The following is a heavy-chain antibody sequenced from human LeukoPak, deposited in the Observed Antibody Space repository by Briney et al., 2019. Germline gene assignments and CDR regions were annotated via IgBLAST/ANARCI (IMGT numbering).Heavy chain of an antibody. CDR3: ARTYYDFWSGLYYHYYMDV. D-gene: IGHD3-3*01. CDR2: MNPNSGNT. J-gene: IGHJ6*03. V-gene: IGHV1-8*01. CDR1: GYTFTSYD. Sequence: ASVKVSCKASGYTFTSYDINWVRQATGQGLEWMGWMNPNSGNTGYAQKFQGRVTMTRNTSISTAYMELSSLRSEDTAVYYCARTYYDFWSGLYYHYYMDVWGKGTTVTVSS.